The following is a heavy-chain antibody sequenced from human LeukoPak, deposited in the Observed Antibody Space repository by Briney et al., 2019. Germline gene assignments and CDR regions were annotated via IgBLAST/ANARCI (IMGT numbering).Heavy chain of an antibody. D-gene: IGHD6-19*01. J-gene: IGHJ2*01. Sequence: ASVKVSCRTSGYTFTSHGITWVRQAPGQGFEWMGWISGYNGDTIYAQKFQGRVTMTTETSTSTAYMEVWSLRSDDTAVYYCARDPSNTSGRFWYLDVWGRGTLVTVSA. V-gene: IGHV1-18*01. CDR1: GYTFTSHG. CDR2: ISGYNGDT. CDR3: ARDPSNTSGRFWYLDV.